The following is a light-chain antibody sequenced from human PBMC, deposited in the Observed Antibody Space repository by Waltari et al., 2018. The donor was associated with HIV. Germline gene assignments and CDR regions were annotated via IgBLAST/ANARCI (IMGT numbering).Light chain of an antibody. J-gene: IGLJ2*01. CDR1: SSNIGAGYD. V-gene: IGLV1-40*01. CDR2: GNS. CDR3: QSYDSSLSAVV. Sequence: QSVLTQPPSVSGAPGQRVTISCTGSSSNIGAGYDVHWYQQLPGTAPKLPIYGNSNRPSGAPDRFSGSKSGTAASLAITGLQAEDEADYYCQSYDSSLSAVVFGGGTKLTVL.